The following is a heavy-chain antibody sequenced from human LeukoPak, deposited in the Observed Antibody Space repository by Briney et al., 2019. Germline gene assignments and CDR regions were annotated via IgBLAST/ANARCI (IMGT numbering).Heavy chain of an antibody. CDR3: ARDTSDRFRYASNWFDP. CDR2: RSIYNGNT. V-gene: IGHV1-18*01. D-gene: IGHD3-22*01. Sequence: ASVKVSCKASGYDFINYGISWVRQAPGQGLEWMGRRSIYNGNTDYKLQGRVTMTTDTSTSTAYMEVRSLRSEDTAVYYCARDTSDRFRYASNWFDPWGQGTLVTVSS. J-gene: IGHJ5*02. CDR1: GYDFINYG.